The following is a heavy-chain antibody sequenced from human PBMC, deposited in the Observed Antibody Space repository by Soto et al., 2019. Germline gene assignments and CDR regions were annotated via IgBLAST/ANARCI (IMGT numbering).Heavy chain of an antibody. CDR3: AKESGGYDSSTRYGLDV. CDR1: RASINAVGYY. V-gene: IGHV4-31*03. Sequence: SDTQSLTCSVSRASINAVGYYCTWTSQQLGKGLECIGYIYYSGSRDYNPSLKSRVSMSVDASKNQFSLNLTSVTAADTAVYYCAKESGGYDSSTRYGLDVWGQGTTVS. J-gene: IGHJ6*02. CDR2: IYYSGSR. D-gene: IGHD6-25*01.